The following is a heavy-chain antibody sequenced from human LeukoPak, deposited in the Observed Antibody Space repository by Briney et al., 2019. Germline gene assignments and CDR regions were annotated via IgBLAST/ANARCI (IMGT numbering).Heavy chain of an antibody. J-gene: IGHJ4*02. Sequence: GGSLRLSCAASGFTFRSYWMSWVRQAPGKGLEWVANIKQDGSEKYYVDSVKGRFTISRDNAKNSLYLQMNSLRAEDTAVYYCARERTSYAYGLGVGYWGQGSLVTVSS. V-gene: IGHV3-7*01. D-gene: IGHD3-16*01. CDR1: GFTFRSYW. CDR2: IKQDGSEK. CDR3: ARERTSYAYGLGVGY.